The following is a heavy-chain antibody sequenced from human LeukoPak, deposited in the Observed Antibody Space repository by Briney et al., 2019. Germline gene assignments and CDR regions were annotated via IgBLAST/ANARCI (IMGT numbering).Heavy chain of an antibody. CDR3: ARGGEAVAATIVDY. V-gene: IGHV3-74*01. D-gene: IGHD6-19*01. J-gene: IGHJ4*02. Sequence: GGSLRLSCAASGFTFSTYWMHWVRQAPGKGLVWVSRINSDGSSTNYADSVKGRFTISRDNAKNTLYLQMNSLRAEDTAVYYCARGGEAVAATIVDYWGQGTLVTVSS. CDR1: GFTFSTYW. CDR2: INSDGSST.